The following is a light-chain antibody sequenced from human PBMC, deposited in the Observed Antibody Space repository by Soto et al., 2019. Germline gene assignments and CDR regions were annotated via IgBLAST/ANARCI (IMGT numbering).Light chain of an antibody. V-gene: IGKV3-15*01. CDR3: QQYNNSPRT. Sequence: EIVMTQSPATLSVSPGERASLSCRASQIVSSNLAWFQQKPGQAPRLLIYGASTRATGIPARFSGSGSGTEFTLTISSLQSEDFAVYYCQQYNNSPRTFGQGTKVDIK. CDR1: QIVSSN. J-gene: IGKJ1*01. CDR2: GAS.